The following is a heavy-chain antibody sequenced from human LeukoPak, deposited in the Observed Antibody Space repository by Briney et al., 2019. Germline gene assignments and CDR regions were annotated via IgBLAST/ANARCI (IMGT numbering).Heavy chain of an antibody. CDR3: AKDSHWILFDD. D-gene: IGHD2-2*03. J-gene: IGHJ4*02. Sequence: GGTLRLSCSASGFTFTTYGMNWVRQAPGKGLEWVSGIGGSGIRTYYADSVKGRFTISRDNSKNTLYLQMNSLRDEDTAVYYCAKDSHWILFDDWGQGTLVTVSS. CDR2: IGGSGIRT. CDR1: GFTFTTYG. V-gene: IGHV3-23*01.